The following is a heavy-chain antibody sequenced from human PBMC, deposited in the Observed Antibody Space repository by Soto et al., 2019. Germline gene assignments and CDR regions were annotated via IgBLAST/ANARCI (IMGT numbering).Heavy chain of an antibody. CDR1: GYTFIGYY. J-gene: IGHJ6*02. CDR3: ARVGGGLASLGYYGMDV. Sequence: QVQLVQSGAEVKKTGASVKVSCKASGYTFIGYYIHWVRQAPGQGLEWMGWINPNSGGTNYAQRVQGWVTMTRDRSISTAYMELSRLKSNDTAVYYWARVGGGLASLGYYGMDVWGQGTTVTVSS. CDR2: INPNSGGT. V-gene: IGHV1-2*04. D-gene: IGHD3-10*01.